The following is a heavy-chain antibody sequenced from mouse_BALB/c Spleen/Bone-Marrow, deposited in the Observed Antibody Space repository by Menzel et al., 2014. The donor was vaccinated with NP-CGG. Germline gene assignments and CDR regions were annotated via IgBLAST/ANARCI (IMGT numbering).Heavy chain of an antibody. CDR1: GFNIKDTY. V-gene: IGHV14-3*02. J-gene: IGHJ4*01. D-gene: IGHD1-1*02. CDR3: ARYGY. Sequence: VQLKDSGAELVKPGASVKLPCTGSGFNIKDTYMHWVKQRPEQGPEWIGRIDAANGNSKYDPKFQGKATITADTSSNTGYLQLSSLTSEDTAVYYCARYGYWGQGTSVTVSS. CDR2: IDAANGNS.